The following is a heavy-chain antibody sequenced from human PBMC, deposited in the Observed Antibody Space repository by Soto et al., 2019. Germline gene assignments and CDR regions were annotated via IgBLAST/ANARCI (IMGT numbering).Heavy chain of an antibody. Sequence: GGSLRLSCAASGFTFSSYSMNWVRQAPGKGLEWVSSISSSSSYIYYADSVKGRFSISRDNAKNSLYLQMNSLRAEDTAVYYCAREGDSSSWYSPYYYGMDVWGQGTTVTVSS. J-gene: IGHJ6*02. CDR3: AREGDSSSWYSPYYYGMDV. CDR2: ISSSSSYI. V-gene: IGHV3-21*01. D-gene: IGHD6-13*01. CDR1: GFTFSSYS.